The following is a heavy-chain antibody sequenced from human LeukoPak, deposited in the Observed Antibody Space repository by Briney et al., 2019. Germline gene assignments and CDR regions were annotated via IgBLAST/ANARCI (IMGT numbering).Heavy chain of an antibody. CDR3: AKDEVTMVRGAEGAFDI. J-gene: IGHJ3*02. V-gene: IGHV3-23*01. D-gene: IGHD3-10*01. CDR1: GFTFSSYA. CDR2: ISGSGGST. Sequence: PGGSLRLSCAASGFTFSSYAMSWVRQAPGKGLEWVSAISGSGGSTYYADSVKGRFTISRDNSKNTLYLQMNSLRAEDTAVYYCAKDEVTMVRGAEGAFDIWGQGTMVTVSS.